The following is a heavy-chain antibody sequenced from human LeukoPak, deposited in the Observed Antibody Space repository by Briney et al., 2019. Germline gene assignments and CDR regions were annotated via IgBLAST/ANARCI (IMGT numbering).Heavy chain of an antibody. D-gene: IGHD3-10*01. CDR2: IYYSGST. Sequence: SETLSLTCTVSGGSISSYYWSWIRQPPGKGLEWIGYIYYSGSTNYNPSLKSRVTISVDTSKNQFSLKLSSVTAADTAVYYCARGSYGSGSYLGLSWFDPWGQGTLVTVSS. CDR1: GGSISSYY. J-gene: IGHJ5*02. CDR3: ARGSYGSGSYLGLSWFDP. V-gene: IGHV4-59*01.